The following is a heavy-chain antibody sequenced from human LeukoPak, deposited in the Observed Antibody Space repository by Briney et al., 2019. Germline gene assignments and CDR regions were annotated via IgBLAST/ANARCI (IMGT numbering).Heavy chain of an antibody. CDR2: IYTSGST. V-gene: IGHV4-61*02. D-gene: IGHD3-22*01. CDR3: ARDRHDSSGYYYNDAFDI. CDR1: GGSISSGSYY. J-gene: IGHJ3*02. Sequence: PSQTLSLTCTVSGGSISSGSYYWSWIRQPAGEGLEWIGRIYTSGSTNYNPSLKSRVTISVDTSKNQFSLKLSSVTAADTAVYYCARDRHDSSGYYYNDAFDIWGQGTMVTVSS.